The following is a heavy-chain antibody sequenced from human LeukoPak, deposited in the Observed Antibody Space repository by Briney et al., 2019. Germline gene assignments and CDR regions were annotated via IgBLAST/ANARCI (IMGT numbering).Heavy chain of an antibody. J-gene: IGHJ4*02. V-gene: IGHV3-74*01. CDR1: GFKFDDHG. D-gene: IGHD6-19*01. CDR2: INSDGSTT. Sequence: GGSLRLSCAVSGFKFDDHGMHWVRQAPGKGLVWVSRINSDGSTTSHADSVKGRFTISRDNAKNTLYLQMNSLRAEDTAVYYCAKVIGVAGGDFDYWGQGTLVTVSS. CDR3: AKVIGVAGGDFDY.